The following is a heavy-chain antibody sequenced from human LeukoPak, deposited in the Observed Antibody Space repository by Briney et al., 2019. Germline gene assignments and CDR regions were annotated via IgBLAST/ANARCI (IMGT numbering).Heavy chain of an antibody. CDR1: GFTFSSYG. CDR3: AKEKGPGIAAAGRGFDY. CDR2: IRYDGSNK. V-gene: IGHV3-30*02. J-gene: IGHJ4*02. D-gene: IGHD6-13*01. Sequence: GGSLRLSCAASGFTFSSYGMHWVRQAPGKGLEWVAFIRYDGSNKYYADSAKGRFTISRDNSKNTLYLQMNSLRAEDTAVYYCAKEKGPGIAAAGRGFDYWGQGTLVTVSS.